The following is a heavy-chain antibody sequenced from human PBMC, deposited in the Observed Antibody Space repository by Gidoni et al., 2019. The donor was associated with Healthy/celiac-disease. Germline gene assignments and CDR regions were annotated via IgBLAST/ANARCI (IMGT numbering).Heavy chain of an antibody. V-gene: IGHV3-23*01. D-gene: IGHD3-22*01. Sequence: EVPLSESGGGLVQPGGSLRLSCPASGFTLISYAMSWVRQAPGKGLEWVSAISGSGGSTYYADSVKGRFTISRDNSKNTLYLQMNSLRAEDTAVYYCAKDRGRSYYDSSGYYDYWGQGTLVTVSS. CDR3: AKDRGRSYYDSSGYYDY. CDR2: ISGSGGST. CDR1: GFTLISYA. J-gene: IGHJ4*02.